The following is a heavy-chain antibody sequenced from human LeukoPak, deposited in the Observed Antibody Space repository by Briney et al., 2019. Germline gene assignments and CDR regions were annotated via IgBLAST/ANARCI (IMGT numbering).Heavy chain of an antibody. CDR1: GGSFSGYY. D-gene: IGHD5-18*01. CDR3: ARSQKRGYSLS. Sequence: KPSETLSLTCAVYGGSFSGYYWSWIRQPPGKGLEWIGEINHSGSTNCNPSLKSRVTISVDTSKNQFSLKLSSVTAADTAVYYCARSQKRGYSLSWGQGTLVTVSS. CDR2: INHSGST. J-gene: IGHJ5*02. V-gene: IGHV4-34*01.